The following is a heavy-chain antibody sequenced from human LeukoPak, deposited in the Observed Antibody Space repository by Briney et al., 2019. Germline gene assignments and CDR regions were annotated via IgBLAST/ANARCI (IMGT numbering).Heavy chain of an antibody. CDR2: IYSGGST. J-gene: IGHJ4*02. CDR1: GFTVSSNC. D-gene: IGHD4-17*01. CDR3: ARYLLNGDLDY. V-gene: IGHV3-53*01. Sequence: GGSLRLSCAASGFTVSSNCMSWVRQAPGKGLEWVSVIYSGGSTYYADSVKGRFTISRDNSKNTLYLQMNSLRAEDTAVYYCARYLLNGDLDYWGQGTLVTVSS.